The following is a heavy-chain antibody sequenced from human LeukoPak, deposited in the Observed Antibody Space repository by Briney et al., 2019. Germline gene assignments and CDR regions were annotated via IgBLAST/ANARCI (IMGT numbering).Heavy chain of an antibody. CDR1: GFPFSSYA. CDR2: ISDSGGST. J-gene: IGHJ6*02. D-gene: IGHD6-6*01. CDR3: ARVEYSGYGMDV. V-gene: IGHV3-64*04. Sequence: GGSLRLSCSASGFPFSSYAMHWVRQAPGKGLEYVSAISDSGGSTYYADSVKGRFTISRHNFKNTLYLQMNSLRAEDTAVYYCARVEYSGYGMDVWGQGTTVTVSS.